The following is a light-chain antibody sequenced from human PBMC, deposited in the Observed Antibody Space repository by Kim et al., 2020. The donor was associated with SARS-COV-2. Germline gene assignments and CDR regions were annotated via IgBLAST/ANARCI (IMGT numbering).Light chain of an antibody. J-gene: IGKJ2*01. Sequence: SASVGDRVTIPCRASQRISSWLAWYQQKPGKAPKLLIYKASSLERGVPSRFGGSGSGTEFTLTISSLQPDDFATYYCQQYNSYPYTFGQGTKLEI. V-gene: IGKV1-5*03. CDR1: QRISSW. CDR3: QQYNSYPYT. CDR2: KAS.